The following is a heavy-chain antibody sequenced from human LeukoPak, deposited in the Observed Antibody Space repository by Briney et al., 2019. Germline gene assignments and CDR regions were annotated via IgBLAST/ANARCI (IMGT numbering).Heavy chain of an antibody. CDR3: ARGFGDIYDSSGYPSDY. CDR2: ISGSGGST. CDR1: GFTFSSYA. J-gene: IGHJ4*02. D-gene: IGHD3-22*01. V-gene: IGHV3-23*01. Sequence: AGGSLRLSCAASGFTFSSYAMSWVRQAPGKGLKWVSAISGSGGSTYYADSVKGRFTISGDNSKNTLYLQMNSLRAEDTAVYYCARGFGDIYDSSGYPSDYWGQGTLVTVSS.